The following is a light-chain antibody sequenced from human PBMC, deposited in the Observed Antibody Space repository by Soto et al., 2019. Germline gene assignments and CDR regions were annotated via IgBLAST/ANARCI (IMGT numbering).Light chain of an antibody. V-gene: IGKV3-20*01. CDR3: QQYGSSIQT. CDR2: GAS. CDR1: QSVGSNY. J-gene: IGKJ1*01. Sequence: EIVLPQFPGTLSLSPGERATLSCRASQSVGSNYLAWYQQRPGQPPNLLIFGASHRAPDIPDRFSGSESGTDFTLTISRLEPEDFAVYYCQQYGSSIQTFGQGTKVEIK.